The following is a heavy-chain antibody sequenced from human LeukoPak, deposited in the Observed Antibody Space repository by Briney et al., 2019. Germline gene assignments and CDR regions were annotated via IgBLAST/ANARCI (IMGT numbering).Heavy chain of an antibody. D-gene: IGHD2-2*01. CDR1: GFTFSSYD. Sequence: PGGSLRLSCAASGFTFSSYDMHWVRQATGKGLEGVSAIGTASDTYYPGSVKDRFTISREKGKNALYLQMKRLRACDTAVYYFVRAPSASLSYYGMDVWRQGTTVTV. V-gene: IGHV3-13*01. CDR3: VRAPSASLSYYGMDV. J-gene: IGHJ6*02. CDR2: IGTASDT.